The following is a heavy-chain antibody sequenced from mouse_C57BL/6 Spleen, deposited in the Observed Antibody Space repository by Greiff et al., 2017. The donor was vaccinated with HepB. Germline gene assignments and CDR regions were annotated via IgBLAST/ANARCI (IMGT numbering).Heavy chain of an antibody. V-gene: IGHV5-9*01. Sequence: EVMLVESGGGLVKPGGSLKLSCAASGFTFSSYTMSWVRQTPEKRLEWVATISGGGGNTYYPDSVKGRFTISRNNAKNTLYLQMSSLRSEDTALYYCARGSSYGRAFDYWGQGTTLTVSS. CDR3: ARGSSYGRAFDY. D-gene: IGHD1-1*01. CDR2: ISGGGGNT. CDR1: GFTFSSYT. J-gene: IGHJ2*01.